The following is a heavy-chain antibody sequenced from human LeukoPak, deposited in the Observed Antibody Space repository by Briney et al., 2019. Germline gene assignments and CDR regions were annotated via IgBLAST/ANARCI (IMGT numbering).Heavy chain of an antibody. D-gene: IGHD3-10*01. CDR3: ARHRHSVYYFDY. V-gene: IGHV4-59*08. CDR1: GGSISSYY. J-gene: IGHJ4*02. CDR2: IYYSVST. Sequence: SETLSLTCTVSGGSISSYYWSWLRQPPGKGVECIGYIYYSVSTNYNPSLKSRVTISVDTSKNQFSLKLSSVTAADTAVYYCARHRHSVYYFDYWGQGTLVTVSS.